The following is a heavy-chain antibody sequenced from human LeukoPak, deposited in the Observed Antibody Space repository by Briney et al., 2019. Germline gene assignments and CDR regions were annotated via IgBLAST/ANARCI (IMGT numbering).Heavy chain of an antibody. CDR3: ARVYCSSTSCYIFDY. Sequence: GGSLRLSCAASGFTFSSYSMNWVRQAPGKWLEWVSSISSSSSYIYYADSVKGRFTISRDNAKNSLYLQMNSLRAEDTAVYYCARVYCSSTSCYIFDYWGQGTLITVSS. J-gene: IGHJ4*02. CDR1: GFTFSSYS. D-gene: IGHD2-2*01. V-gene: IGHV3-21*01. CDR2: ISSSSSYI.